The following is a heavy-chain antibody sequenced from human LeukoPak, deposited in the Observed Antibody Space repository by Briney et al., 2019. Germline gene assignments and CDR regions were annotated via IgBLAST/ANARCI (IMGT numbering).Heavy chain of an antibody. V-gene: IGHV4-4*07. CDR1: GGSISSYY. CDR3: ARRQLELPKYYFDY. J-gene: IGHJ4*02. Sequence: SETLSPTCTVSGGSISSYYWSWIRQPAGKGLEWIGRIYTSGSTNYNPSLKSRVTMSVDTSKNQFSLKLSSVTAADTAVYYCARRQLELPKYYFDYWGQGTLVTVSS. D-gene: IGHD1-7*01. CDR2: IYTSGST.